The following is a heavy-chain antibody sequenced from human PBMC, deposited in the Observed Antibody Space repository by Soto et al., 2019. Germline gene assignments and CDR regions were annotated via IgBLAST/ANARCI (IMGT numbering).Heavy chain of an antibody. D-gene: IGHD2-8*01. CDR1: GGSISSYY. CDR3: ARDLARYCTNGVCRSNWFDP. Sequence: PSETLSLTCTVSGGSISSYYWSWIRQPAGKGLEWIGRIYTSGSTNYNPSLKSRVTMSVDTSKNQFSLKLSSVTAADTAVYYCARDLARYCTNGVCRSNWFDPWGQRTLVTVSS. V-gene: IGHV4-4*07. CDR2: IYTSGST. J-gene: IGHJ5*02.